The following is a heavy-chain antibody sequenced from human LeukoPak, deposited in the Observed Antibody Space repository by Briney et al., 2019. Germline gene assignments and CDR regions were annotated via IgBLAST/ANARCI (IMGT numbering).Heavy chain of an antibody. V-gene: IGHV4-34*01. D-gene: IGHD2-15*01. CDR3: ARGVVWNWFDP. J-gene: IGHJ5*02. Sequence: PSGTLSLTCAVYGGSFSGYYWSWIRQPPGKGLEWIGEINHSGSTNYNPSLKSRVTISVDTSKNQFSLKLSSVTAAGTAVYYCARGVVWNWFDPWGQGTLVTVSS. CDR1: GGSFSGYY. CDR2: INHSGST.